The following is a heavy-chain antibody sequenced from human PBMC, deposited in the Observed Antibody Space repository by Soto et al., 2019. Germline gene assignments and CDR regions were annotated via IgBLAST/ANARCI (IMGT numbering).Heavy chain of an antibody. CDR1: GDSVSSNSAA. J-gene: IGHJ3*02. CDR3: ARGRRYSSSWGHDAFDI. Sequence: SQTLSLSCAISGDSVSSNSAAWNWIRQSPSRGLEWLGRTYYRSKWYNDYAVSVKSRITIKPDTSKNQFSLQLNSVTPEDTAVYYCARGRRYSSSWGHDAFDIWGQGTMVTVSS. CDR2: TYYRSKWYN. V-gene: IGHV6-1*01. D-gene: IGHD6-13*01.